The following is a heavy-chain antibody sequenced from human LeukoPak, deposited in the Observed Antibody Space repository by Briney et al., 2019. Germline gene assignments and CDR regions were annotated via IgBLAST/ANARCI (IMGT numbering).Heavy chain of an antibody. Sequence: GRSLRLSCAASGFTFSTYGMHWVRQAPGKGLEWVAVIWNDGSNKYYADSVKGRFTISRDNSKNTLYLQMNSLRAEDTAVYYCARGLEGFDYLGQGTLVTVSS. CDR2: IWNDGSNK. J-gene: IGHJ4*02. CDR3: ARGLEGFDY. V-gene: IGHV3-33*01. CDR1: GFTFSTYG.